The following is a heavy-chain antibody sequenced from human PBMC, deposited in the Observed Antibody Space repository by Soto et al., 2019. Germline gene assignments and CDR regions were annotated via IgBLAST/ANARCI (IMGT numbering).Heavy chain of an antibody. CDR3: ARDAYYYDSSGYYGNDY. CDR1: GFTFSSYW. D-gene: IGHD3-22*01. CDR2: INSDGSST. J-gene: IGHJ4*02. Sequence: GGSLRLSCAASGFTFSSYWMHWVRQAPGKGLVWVSRINSDGSSTSYADSVKGRFTISRDNAKNTLYLQMNSLRAEDTAVYYCARDAYYYDSSGYYGNDYWGQGTLVTVSS. V-gene: IGHV3-74*01.